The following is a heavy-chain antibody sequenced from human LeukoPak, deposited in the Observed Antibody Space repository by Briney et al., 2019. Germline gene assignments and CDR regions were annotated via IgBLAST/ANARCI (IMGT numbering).Heavy chain of an antibody. Sequence: GGSLRLSCAASGFTFSDYYMSWIRQAPGKGLEWVSYISSSGSTIYYADSVKGRFTISRDNAKNSLYLQMNSLRAEDTAVYYCAKGVITMVRGVIMNAYYFDYWGQGTLVTVSS. CDR3: AKGVITMVRGVIMNAYYFDY. J-gene: IGHJ4*02. CDR1: GFTFSDYY. D-gene: IGHD3-10*01. V-gene: IGHV3-11*01. CDR2: ISSSGSTI.